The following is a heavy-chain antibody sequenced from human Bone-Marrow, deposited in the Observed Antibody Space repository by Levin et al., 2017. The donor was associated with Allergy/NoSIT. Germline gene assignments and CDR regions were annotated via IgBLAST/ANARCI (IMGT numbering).Heavy chain of an antibody. Sequence: TLSLTCGISGDSVSSVTTAWNWIRQSPSRGLEWLGRTYYRSKWYYDYALSVKSRLVISPDTSENQFSLQLKSVSPDDTAVYYCARGAAGWDVWGQGIQVTVSS. CDR1: GDSVSSVTTA. CDR3: ARGAAGWDV. J-gene: IGHJ4*02. V-gene: IGHV6-1*01. D-gene: IGHD6-19*01. CDR2: TYYRSKWYY.